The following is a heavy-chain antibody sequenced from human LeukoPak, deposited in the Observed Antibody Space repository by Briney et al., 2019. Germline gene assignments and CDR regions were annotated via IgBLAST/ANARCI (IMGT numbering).Heavy chain of an antibody. CDR2: IYNSGST. Sequence: SETLSLTCTVSGGSISSYYWSWIRQPPGKGLEWIGYIYNSGSTNYNPSLKSRVTISIDTSKNQFSLKLSSVTAADTAVYYCGAESERWLVRSWGQGTLVTVSS. J-gene: IGHJ4*02. D-gene: IGHD6-19*01. CDR1: GGSISSYY. CDR3: GAESERWLVRS. V-gene: IGHV4-59*01.